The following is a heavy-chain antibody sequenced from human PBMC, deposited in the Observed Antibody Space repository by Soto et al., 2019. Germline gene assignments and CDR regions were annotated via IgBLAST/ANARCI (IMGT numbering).Heavy chain of an antibody. CDR3: AREEVVGERDY. Sequence: QVQLVQSGAEVKKPGSSVKVSCKASGGTFSSYTISWVRQAPGQGLEWMGRIIPILGIANYAQKFQGRVTITADKSPSTAYMELSSLRSEDTALYYCAREEVVGERDYLGQGTLVTVSS. CDR2: IIPILGIA. CDR1: GGTFSSYT. V-gene: IGHV1-69*08. D-gene: IGHD2-15*01. J-gene: IGHJ4*02.